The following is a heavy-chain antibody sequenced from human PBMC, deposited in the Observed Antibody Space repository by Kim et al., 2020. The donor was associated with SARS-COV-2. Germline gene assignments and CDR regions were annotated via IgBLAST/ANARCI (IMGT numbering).Heavy chain of an antibody. D-gene: IGHD3-3*01. Sequence: GGSLRLHCAASGFTFSSYGMHWVRQAPGKGLPLVALLWYDASNKYYADSVKGRFPLARAPSKKPLYLHLPSLISSDTSFCYCSPDNTSSYGSFCYYSSG. CDR1: GFTFSSYG. J-gene: IGHJ6*01. V-gene: IGHV3-33*01. CDR2: LWYDASNK. CDR3: SPDNTSSYGSFCYYSSG.